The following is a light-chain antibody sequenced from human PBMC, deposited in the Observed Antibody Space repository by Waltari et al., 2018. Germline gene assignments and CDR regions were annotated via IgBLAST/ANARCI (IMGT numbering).Light chain of an antibody. Sequence: QSALTQPASVSAPPGQSITISCTGTSSDVGGYTYISWYQQHPGKAPQLMIYEVSNRPSGVSNRFSGSKSGNTASLTISGLQAEDEADYYCSSYTSASTLVFATGTKVTVL. CDR3: SSYTSASTLV. CDR1: SSDVGGYTY. J-gene: IGLJ1*01. CDR2: EVS. V-gene: IGLV2-14*01.